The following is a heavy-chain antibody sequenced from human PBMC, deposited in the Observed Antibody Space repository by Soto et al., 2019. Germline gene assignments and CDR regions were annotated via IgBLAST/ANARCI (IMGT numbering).Heavy chain of an antibody. CDR2: ISNSGHIT. CDR1: GGTFSTYA. CDR3: AKGGRTFLNWLGP. V-gene: IGHV3-23*01. D-gene: IGHD2-15*01. Sequence: PWGLHRHSCPASGGTFSTYAMNLVRLAPGKGLEWISVISNSGHITFYADSVKGRFTISRDNSKNTLYLQMNNLRADDTAAYYCAKGGRTFLNWLGPWGQGRRVTVSA. J-gene: IGHJ5*02.